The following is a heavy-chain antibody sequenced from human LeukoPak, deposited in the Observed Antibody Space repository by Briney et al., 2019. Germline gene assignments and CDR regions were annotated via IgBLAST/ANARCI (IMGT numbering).Heavy chain of an antibody. CDR2: INHSGST. V-gene: IGHV4-34*01. J-gene: IGHJ5*02. D-gene: IGHD3-3*01. CDR1: GGSFSGYY. CDR3: ARRGRWSRQGGWFDP. Sequence: ASETLSLTCAVYGGSFSGYYWSWIRQPPGKGLEWIGEINHSGSTNYNPSLKSRATISVDTSKIQFSLKLSSVTAADTAVYYCARRGRWSRQGGWFDPWGQGTLVTVSS.